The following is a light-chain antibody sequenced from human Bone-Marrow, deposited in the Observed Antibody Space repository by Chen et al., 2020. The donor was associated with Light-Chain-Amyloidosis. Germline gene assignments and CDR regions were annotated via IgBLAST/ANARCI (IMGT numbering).Light chain of an antibody. V-gene: IGLV3-25*03. CDR3: QSADSSGTYEVI. CDR2: RDT. J-gene: IGLJ2*01. CDR1: DLPTKY. Sequence: SYELTQPPSLSVSPGQTASITCSGDDLPTKYAYWYQQKPGQAPVLVIHRDTERPSGIPERFYGSSSGTTATLTISGVQAEDEADYHCQSADSSGTYEVIFGGGTKLTVL.